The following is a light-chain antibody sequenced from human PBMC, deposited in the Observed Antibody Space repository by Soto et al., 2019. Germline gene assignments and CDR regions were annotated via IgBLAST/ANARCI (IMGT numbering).Light chain of an antibody. Sequence: QSALTQPASVSGSTGQSITISCTGTSSDIGRYNYVSWYQQHPGKAPKLMIYGVSYRPSGISNRFSGSKSDNTASLTISGLQAEDESDYYCSSYTSSSTYVFGTGTKLTVL. J-gene: IGLJ1*01. CDR2: GVS. CDR1: SSDIGRYNY. CDR3: SSYTSSSTYV. V-gene: IGLV2-14*01.